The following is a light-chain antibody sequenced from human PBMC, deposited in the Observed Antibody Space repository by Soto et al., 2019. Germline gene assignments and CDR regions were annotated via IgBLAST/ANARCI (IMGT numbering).Light chain of an antibody. J-gene: IGKJ2*01. CDR2: DAS. V-gene: IGKV3-11*01. CDR1: QSASSY. CDR3: QQRSNWPSMYT. Sequence: EIVLTQSPATLSLSPGERATLSCRASQSASSYLAWYQQKPGQAPRLLIYDASNRATGIPARFSGSGSGTDFTLTISSLEPEDFAVYYCQQRSNWPSMYTFGQGTKLEIK.